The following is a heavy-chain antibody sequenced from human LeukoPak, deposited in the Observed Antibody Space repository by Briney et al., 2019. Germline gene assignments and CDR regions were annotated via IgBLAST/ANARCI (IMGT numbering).Heavy chain of an antibody. J-gene: IGHJ4*02. Sequence: ASVKVSCKASGGTFSSYAISWVRQATGQGLEWMGWMNPNSGNTGYAQKFQGRVTMTRNTSISTAYMELSSLRSEDTAVYYCARQGRWGFLEPTWGQGTLVTVSS. V-gene: IGHV1-8*02. D-gene: IGHD3-3*01. CDR3: ARQGRWGFLEPT. CDR1: GGTFSSYA. CDR2: MNPNSGNT.